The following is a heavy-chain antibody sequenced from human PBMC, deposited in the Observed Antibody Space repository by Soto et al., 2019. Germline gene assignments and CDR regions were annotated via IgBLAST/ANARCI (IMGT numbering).Heavy chain of an antibody. V-gene: IGHV3-73*02. CDR1: GITFADSA. CDR2: IKTRGDNYAT. CDR3: PSLSRWGVSWFDP. Sequence: QLVQSGGGLVQPGGSLKISCAASGITFADSAIHWVRQTSGRGLEWVGRIKTRGDNYATEYLGSLRGRFTIFGEDSTNRTYLQRTTRKAGDPPVFFCPSLSRWGVSWFDPWGRETLVTVPS. D-gene: IGHD3-16*01. J-gene: IGHJ5*02.